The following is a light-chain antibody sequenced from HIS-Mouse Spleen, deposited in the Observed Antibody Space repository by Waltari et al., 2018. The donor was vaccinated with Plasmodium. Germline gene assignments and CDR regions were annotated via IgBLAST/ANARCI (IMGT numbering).Light chain of an antibody. V-gene: IGKV4-1*01. J-gene: IGKJ2*01. CDR3: QQYYSTPYT. CDR2: WAS. CDR1: QSVLYSSNNKNY. Sequence: DNVMTQCPDSLPVSLGEWATIHCKSSQSVLYSSNNKNYLAWSQQKPGQPPKLLIYWASTRESGVPDRFSGSGSGTDFTLPISCLQAEDVAVYYCQQYYSTPYTFGQGTKLEIK.